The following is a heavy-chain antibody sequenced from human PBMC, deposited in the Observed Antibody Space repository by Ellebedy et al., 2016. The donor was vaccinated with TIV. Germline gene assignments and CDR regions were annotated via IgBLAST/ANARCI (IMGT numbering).Heavy chain of an antibody. CDR1: GYTFNIYD. Sequence: AASVKVSCKASGYTFNIYDISWVRQAPGQGLEWMGWISADNGNTNYAQKVQDRVTMTTDTSTSTAYMELRSLRSDDTAVDYCARDISGSGNHFGWFDPWGQGTLVTVSS. V-gene: IGHV1-18*04. D-gene: IGHD3-10*01. CDR3: ARDISGSGNHFGWFDP. J-gene: IGHJ5*02. CDR2: ISADNGNT.